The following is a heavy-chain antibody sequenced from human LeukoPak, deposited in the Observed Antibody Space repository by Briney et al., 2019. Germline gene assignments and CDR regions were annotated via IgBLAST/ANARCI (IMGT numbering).Heavy chain of an antibody. Sequence: SETQSLTCTVSGGSISSGGYYWSWIRQHPGKGLEWIGYIYYSGSTYYNPSLKSRVTISVDTSKNQFSLKLSSVTAADTAVYYCARELGYCSGGSCHPGGFFFDYWGQGTLVTVSS. CDR2: IYYSGST. CDR3: ARELGYCSGGSCHPGGFFFDY. CDR1: GGSISSGGYY. D-gene: IGHD2-15*01. V-gene: IGHV4-31*03. J-gene: IGHJ4*02.